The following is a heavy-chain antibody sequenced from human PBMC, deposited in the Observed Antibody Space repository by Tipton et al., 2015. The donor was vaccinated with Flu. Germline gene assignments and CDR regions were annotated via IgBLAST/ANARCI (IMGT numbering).Heavy chain of an antibody. D-gene: IGHD6-13*01. J-gene: IGHJ3*01. CDR1: GFTFSSYW. CDR2: IEKDGSEK. V-gene: IGHV3-7*03. CDR3: GRALGGAAAL. Sequence: SLRLSCAASGFTFSSYWMHWVRQAPGKGLEWVANIEKDGSEKYYVDSVKGRFTISRDNAKNSLYLQMNSLRAEDTAVYYCGRALGGAAALWGQGTMVTVSS.